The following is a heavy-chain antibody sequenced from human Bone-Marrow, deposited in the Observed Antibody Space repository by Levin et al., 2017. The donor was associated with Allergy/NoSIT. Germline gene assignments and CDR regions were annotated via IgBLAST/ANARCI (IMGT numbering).Heavy chain of an antibody. D-gene: IGHD5-24*01. J-gene: IGHJ4*02. Sequence: PGGSLRLSCAASGFTFSTYSMHWVRQAPGKGLEWVAFTSFHGNNKNYAGSVKGRCTISRDNSKNMFYLQMNSLGPDDTAIYYCAKGGVETASPLDHWGQGTLVTVSS. V-gene: IGHV3-30*18. CDR1: GFTFSTYS. CDR3: AKGGVETASPLDH. CDR2: TSFHGNNK.